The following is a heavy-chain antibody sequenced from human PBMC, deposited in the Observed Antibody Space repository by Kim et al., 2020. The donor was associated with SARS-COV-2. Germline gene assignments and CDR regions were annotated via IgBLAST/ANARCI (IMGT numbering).Heavy chain of an antibody. CDR1: GYSFTSYW. CDR3: ARQDSFLERGGWLQSNFDY. J-gene: IGHJ4*02. Sequence: GESLKISCKGSGYSFTSYWIGWVRQMPGKGLEWMGIIYPGDSDTRYNPSFQGQVTISADKSISTAYLQWSSLKASDTAMYYCARQDSFLERGGWLQSNFDYWGQGTLVTVSS. CDR2: IYPGDSDT. D-gene: IGHD3-3*01. V-gene: IGHV5-51*01.